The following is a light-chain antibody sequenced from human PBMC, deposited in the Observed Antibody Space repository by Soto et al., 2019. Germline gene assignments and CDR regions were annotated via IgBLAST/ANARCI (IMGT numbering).Light chain of an antibody. CDR3: QQRSNLPPT. V-gene: IGKV3D-11*01. Sequence: IVLTQSPATLSFSPGERAKLSCRASQFIDSYLAWYRQIPGQAPRLLIYDASNRATGIPDRFSGGGPGTDFTLTTSSLEPEDFAVYYCQQRSNLPPTFGQGTRLEIK. J-gene: IGKJ5*01. CDR2: DAS. CDR1: QFIDSY.